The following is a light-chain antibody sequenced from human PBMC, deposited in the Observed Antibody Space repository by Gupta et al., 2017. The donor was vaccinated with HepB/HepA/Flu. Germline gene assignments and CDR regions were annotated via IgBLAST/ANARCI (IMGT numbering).Light chain of an antibody. CDR2: GNS. Sequence: QSVLTQPPSVSGAPGQRVTISCTGSSSNIGAGYDVHWYQQPPGTAPKLLIYGNSNRPSGVPDRFSGSKSGTSASLAITGRQAEDEADYYCQSYDSSLSVVFGGGTKLTVL. CDR3: QSYDSSLSVV. J-gene: IGLJ2*01. V-gene: IGLV1-40*01. CDR1: SSNIGAGYD.